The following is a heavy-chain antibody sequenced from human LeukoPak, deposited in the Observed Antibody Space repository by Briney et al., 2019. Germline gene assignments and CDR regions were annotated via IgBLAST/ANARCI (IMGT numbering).Heavy chain of an antibody. CDR3: ARHGSRMSPFTI. D-gene: IGHD2-2*03. CDR2: IYSTGGT. CDR1: GGSISSYY. J-gene: IGHJ3*02. Sequence: PSETLSLTCTVSGGSISSYYWSWLRQSPGKGLEWIGYIYSTGGTNHNPFLKSRVNISLDTSKNQFSLNLTSVTAADTAFYYCARHGSRMSPFTIWGQGTVVTVSS. V-gene: IGHV4-59*08.